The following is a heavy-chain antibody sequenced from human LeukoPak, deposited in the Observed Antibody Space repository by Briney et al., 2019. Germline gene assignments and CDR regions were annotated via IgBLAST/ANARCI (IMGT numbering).Heavy chain of an antibody. V-gene: IGHV3-11*03. CDR1: AFTLSDEY. CDR3: ARSRGAGPGAHFDY. CDR2: VSNSGSYT. J-gene: IGHJ4*02. D-gene: IGHD6-19*01. Sequence: GGSLRLSCAASAFTLSDEYMSWIRQAPGKGLEWVSYVSNSGSYTNYADSVKGRFTISRDNAKSSLYLQMNSVRAEDTAVYYCARSRGAGPGAHFDYWGQGTLVTVSS.